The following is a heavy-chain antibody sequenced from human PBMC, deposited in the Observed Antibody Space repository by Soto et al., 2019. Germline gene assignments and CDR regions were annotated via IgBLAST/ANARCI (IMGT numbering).Heavy chain of an antibody. CDR3: AKRGTASRYSVDA. D-gene: IGHD2-21*01. Sequence: GESLKISCKGSGYTFTSYWIAWVRQMPGKGLEWMGTVSPGDSDPTYSPPFQGQVTFSADRSTNTAYLQWNSLKASDTAIYYCAKRGTASRYSVDAWGQGTLVTVSS. J-gene: IGHJ5*02. V-gene: IGHV5-51*01. CDR1: GYTFTSYW. CDR2: VSPGDSDP.